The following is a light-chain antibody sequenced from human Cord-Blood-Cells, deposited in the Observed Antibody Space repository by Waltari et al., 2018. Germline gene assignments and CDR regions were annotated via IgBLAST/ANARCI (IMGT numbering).Light chain of an antibody. CDR2: VVS. Sequence: QSALTQPASVSGSPGQSITISCTGTSSDVGGYNYVSWHQQPPGKAPNLMICVVSKRPSGVSTRFTGSKSGTTASLTISGLQAEDEVDYYCSSYTSSSTVVFGGGTKLTVL. CDR3: SSYTSSSTVV. V-gene: IGLV2-14*01. J-gene: IGLJ2*01. CDR1: SSDVGGYNY.